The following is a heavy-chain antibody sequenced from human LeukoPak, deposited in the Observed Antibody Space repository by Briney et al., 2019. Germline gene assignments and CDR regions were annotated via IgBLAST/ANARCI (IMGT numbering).Heavy chain of an antibody. CDR3: ARVSPTGWFDP. J-gene: IGHJ5*02. Sequence: GGSLRLSCAASGFTFSSYAMHRVRQAPGKGLEYVSAISSNGGSTYYANSVKGRFTISRDNSKNTLYLQMGSLRAEDMAVYYCARVSPTGWFDPWGQGTLVTVSS. CDR2: ISSNGGST. V-gene: IGHV3-64*01. CDR1: GFTFSSYA.